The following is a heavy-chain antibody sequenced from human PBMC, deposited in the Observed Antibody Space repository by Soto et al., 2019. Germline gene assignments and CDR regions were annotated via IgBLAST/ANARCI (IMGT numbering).Heavy chain of an antibody. V-gene: IGHV4-59*01. CDR3: ARDFTVSSNPSYYYYGMDV. J-gene: IGHJ6*02. CDR1: GGSISSYY. D-gene: IGHD4-17*01. CDR2: IYYSGST. Sequence: LPETLSLTCTVSGGSISSYYWSWIRQPPGKGLEWIGYIYYSGSTNYNPSLKSRVTISVDTSKNQFSLKLSSVTAADTAVYYCARDFTVSSNPSYYYYGMDVWGQGTTVTVSS.